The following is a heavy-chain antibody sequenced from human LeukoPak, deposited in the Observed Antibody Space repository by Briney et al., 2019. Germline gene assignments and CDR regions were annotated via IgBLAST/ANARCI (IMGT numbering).Heavy chain of an antibody. J-gene: IGHJ4*02. CDR3: AIVRITMVRGVTDPYSPSYYFDY. Sequence: ASVKVSCKVSGYTLTELSMHWVRQAPGKGPEWMGGFDPEDGETIYAQKFQGRVTMTEDTSTDTAHMELSSLRSEDTAVYYCAIVRITMVRGVTDPYSPSYYFDYWGQGTLVTVSS. CDR2: FDPEDGET. CDR1: GYTLTELS. D-gene: IGHD3-10*01. V-gene: IGHV1-24*01.